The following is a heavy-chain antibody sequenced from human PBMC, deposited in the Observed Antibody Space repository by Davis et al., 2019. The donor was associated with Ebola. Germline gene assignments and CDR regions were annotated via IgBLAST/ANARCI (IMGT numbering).Heavy chain of an antibody. Sequence: GESLKISCAASGFTFSSHSLNWPRQAPGTALERLPHISDSGDTTAYATSCRGRFTISRYNVKNSVYLQMHSLRDEDTAVYHCARLMKSGGWYSDFWGQGTLVSVST. CDR2: ISDSGDTT. D-gene: IGHD6-19*01. V-gene: IGHV3-48*02. CDR1: GFTFSSHS. CDR3: ARLMKSGGWYSDF. J-gene: IGHJ4*02.